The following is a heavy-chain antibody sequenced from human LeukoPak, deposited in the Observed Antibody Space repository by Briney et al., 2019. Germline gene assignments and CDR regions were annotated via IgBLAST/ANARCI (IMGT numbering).Heavy chain of an antibody. CDR1: GGSLRGYS. D-gene: IGHD7-27*01. CDR3: ASRKLGNDY. V-gene: IGHV4-34*01. Sequence: PSGDLSLTCAGSGGSLRGYSWDWIRPPPGKGLEWIGEINHSGGINYNSSLKSRVTISVDTSKNQFSLKLSSVTAADTAVYYCASRKLGNDYWGQGTLVTVSS. J-gene: IGHJ4*02. CDR2: INHSGGI.